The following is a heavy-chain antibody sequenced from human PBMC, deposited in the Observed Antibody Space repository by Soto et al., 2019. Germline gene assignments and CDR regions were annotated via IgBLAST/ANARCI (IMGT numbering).Heavy chain of an antibody. CDR2: ISYSGST. J-gene: IGHJ4*02. V-gene: IGHV4-59*01. D-gene: IGHD6-13*01. CDR1: SDSISSYY. CDR3: ARGTSWQLPFDY. Sequence: PSETLSLTCTVSSDSISSYYWSWIRQPPGKGLGWIGYISYSGSTDYNPSLKSRVTISGDTSKNQFSLKVSSVNAADTAVYYCARGTSWQLPFDYWGQGTLVTVSS.